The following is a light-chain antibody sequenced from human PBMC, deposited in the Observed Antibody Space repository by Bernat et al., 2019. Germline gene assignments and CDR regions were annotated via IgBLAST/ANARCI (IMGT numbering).Light chain of an antibody. J-gene: IGLJ2*01. CDR2: DVS. CDR1: SSDVGGYNY. CDR3: SSYTSSSTAVV. V-gene: IGLV2-14*03. Sequence: QSALTQPASVSGSPGQSITISCTGTSSDVGGYNYVSWYLQHPGKAPKLIIFDVSNRPSGISNRFSGSKAGNTASPTISGLQAEDEADYYCSSYTSSSTAVVFSGGTKLTVL.